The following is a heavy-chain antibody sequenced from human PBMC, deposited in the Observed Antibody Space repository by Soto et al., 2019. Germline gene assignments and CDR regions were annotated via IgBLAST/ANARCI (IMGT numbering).Heavy chain of an antibody. J-gene: IGHJ5*02. CDR2: IHYSGST. Sequence: ETLSLTCTVSGGSISSSSYYWGWIRQPPGKGLEWIGSIHYSGSTYYNPSLKSRVTISVDTSKNQFSLKLSSVTAADTAVYYCARHQSHSSSYVDPWGQGTLVTVSS. CDR3: ARHQSHSSSYVDP. CDR1: GGSISSSSYY. V-gene: IGHV4-39*01. D-gene: IGHD6-13*01.